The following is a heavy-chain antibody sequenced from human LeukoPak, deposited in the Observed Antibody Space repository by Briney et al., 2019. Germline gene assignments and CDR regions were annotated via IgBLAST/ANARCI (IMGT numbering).Heavy chain of an antibody. J-gene: IGHJ6*03. Sequence: AGTLRFSCAASGFTFDNNVMAWLGQAPGKGLEGVTTISALFPNTYSADSVKGRFTISRDNSKSTLYLQMNSLRDEDTAVYYCAKDLFSGSGRAGNMDVWGKGTTVTVSS. CDR1: GFTFDNNV. CDR2: ISALFPNT. V-gene: IGHV3-23*01. CDR3: AKDLFSGSGRAGNMDV. D-gene: IGHD3-10*01.